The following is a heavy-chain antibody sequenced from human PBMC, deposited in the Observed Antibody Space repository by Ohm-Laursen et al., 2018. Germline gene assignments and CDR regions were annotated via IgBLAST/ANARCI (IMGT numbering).Heavy chain of an antibody. Sequence: SLRLSCSASGFTFSSYAMSWVRQAPGKGLEWVSTIISSGGSTHYADSVKGRFTISRDNAKNSLYLQMNSLRAEDTALYYCAKADSIAVAGNVPTLFDPWGQGTLVTVSS. CDR3: AKADSIAVAGNVPTLFDP. J-gene: IGHJ5*02. CDR2: IISSGGST. D-gene: IGHD6-19*01. CDR1: GFTFSSYA. V-gene: IGHV3-23*01.